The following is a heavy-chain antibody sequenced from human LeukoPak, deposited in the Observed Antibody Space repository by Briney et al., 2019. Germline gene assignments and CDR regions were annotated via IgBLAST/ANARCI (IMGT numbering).Heavy chain of an antibody. J-gene: IGHJ6*03. V-gene: IGHV3-7*01. CDR2: IKQDGSEK. CDR1: GFTFDSYS. CDR3: ARVSGTYYYDSSGYYYYYCYYMDV. Sequence: GGSLRLSCEASGFTFDSYSMHWVRQAPGKGLEWVANIKQDGSEKYYVDSVKGRFTISKDNAKNSLYLQMNSLRAEDTAVYYCARVSGTYYYDSSGYYYYYCYYMDVWGKGTTVTVSS. D-gene: IGHD3-22*01.